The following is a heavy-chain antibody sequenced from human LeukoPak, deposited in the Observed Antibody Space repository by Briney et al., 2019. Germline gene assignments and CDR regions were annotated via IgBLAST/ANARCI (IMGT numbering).Heavy chain of an antibody. D-gene: IGHD3-22*01. V-gene: IGHV3-49*03. Sequence: PGRSLRLSCTGSGFTFGDYAMNWFRQAPGKGLGWVGFIRSKAYGGTTEYAASVKGRFTISRDDSKSIAYLQMNGLKTEDTAVYYCTGSPITMIGRDYWGQGTLVTVSS. CDR3: TGSPITMIGRDY. J-gene: IGHJ4*02. CDR1: GFTFGDYA. CDR2: IRSKAYGGTT.